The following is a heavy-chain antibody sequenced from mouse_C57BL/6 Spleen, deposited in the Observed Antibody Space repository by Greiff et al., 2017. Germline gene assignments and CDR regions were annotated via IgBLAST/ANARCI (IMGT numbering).Heavy chain of an antibody. D-gene: IGHD2-1*01. CDR3: ARPYGNRYYYAMDY. V-gene: IGHV1-81*01. Sequence: VQLVESGAELARPGASVKLSCKASGYTFTSYGISWVKLRTGQGLEWIGEIYPRIGNTYYNETFQGKATLSAAKSASTAYMEIRSLTSEDSAVYFCARPYGNRYYYAMDYWGQGASVTVSS. CDR1: GYTFTSYG. CDR2: IYPRIGNT. J-gene: IGHJ4*01.